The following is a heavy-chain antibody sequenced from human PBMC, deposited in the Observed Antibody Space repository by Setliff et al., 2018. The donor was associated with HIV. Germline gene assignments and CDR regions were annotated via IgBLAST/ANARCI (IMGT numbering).Heavy chain of an antibody. Sequence: PGGSLRLSCAASGFTFSDYTMNWVRQAPGKGPEWLSYISDSGRTIYYAGSVKGRFTISRDNAKNSLYLQMNSLRAEDTAVYYCARGPMVRGVNPIDYWGQGTLVTVSS. CDR1: GFTFSDYT. V-gene: IGHV3-48*01. CDR2: ISDSGRTI. J-gene: IGHJ4*02. D-gene: IGHD3-10*01. CDR3: ARGPMVRGVNPIDY.